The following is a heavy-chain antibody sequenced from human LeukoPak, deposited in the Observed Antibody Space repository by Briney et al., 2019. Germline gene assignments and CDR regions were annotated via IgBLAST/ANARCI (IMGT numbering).Heavy chain of an antibody. CDR3: ARVGDNTAFDY. Sequence: PGGSLRLSCSASGFTFSNYAIHWVRQAPGKGLEYVSTISHDGGNTNYADSVKGRFTISRDNSKNTLYLQMSGLRAEDTAVYYCARVGDNTAFDYWGQGTLVTVSS. J-gene: IGHJ4*02. CDR1: GFTFSNYA. D-gene: IGHD2-21*01. V-gene: IGHV3-64D*06. CDR2: ISHDGGNT.